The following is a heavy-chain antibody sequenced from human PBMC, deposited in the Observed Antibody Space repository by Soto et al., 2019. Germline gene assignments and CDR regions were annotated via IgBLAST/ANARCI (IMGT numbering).Heavy chain of an antibody. Sequence: QVQLVQSGAEVKKPGASVKVSCKASGYTFTSYGISWVRQAPGQGLEWMGWISAYNGNTNYAQKLQGRVTMTTDTSTSTAYMELRSLRSDDTAVYYCARGYYYDSSGYYPGGSFDIWGQGTMVTVSS. V-gene: IGHV1-18*04. CDR1: GYTFTSYG. CDR3: ARGYYYDSSGYYPGGSFDI. D-gene: IGHD3-22*01. CDR2: ISAYNGNT. J-gene: IGHJ3*02.